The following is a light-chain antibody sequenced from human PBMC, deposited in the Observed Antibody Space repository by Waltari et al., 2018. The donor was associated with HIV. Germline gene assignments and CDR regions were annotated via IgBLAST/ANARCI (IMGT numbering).Light chain of an antibody. J-gene: IGLJ3*02. CDR3: SSYTSSVWV. V-gene: IGLV2-14*01. CDR1: SSDGGGYNY. CDR2: EVS. Sequence: QSALTQPASVSGSPGQSITISCTGTSSDGGGYNYVSWYQQHPGKAPKLMIYEVSNRPSGVSNRFSGSKSGNTASLTISGLQAEDEADYYCSSYTSSVWVFGGGTKLTVL.